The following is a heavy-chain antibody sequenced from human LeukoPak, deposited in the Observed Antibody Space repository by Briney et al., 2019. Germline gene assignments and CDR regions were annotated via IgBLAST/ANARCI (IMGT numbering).Heavy chain of an antibody. CDR2: ISSTGSTT. Sequence: PGGSLRLSCAASGFTFSDYYMSWIRQAPGKGLEWVAYISSTGSTTHHADSVKGRFAISRDNAKNSLYLQMNSLRAEDTAVYYCASEGWEERYFDYWGQGTLVTVSS. J-gene: IGHJ4*02. CDR3: ASEGWEERYFDY. CDR1: GFTFSDYY. V-gene: IGHV3-11*04. D-gene: IGHD1-26*01.